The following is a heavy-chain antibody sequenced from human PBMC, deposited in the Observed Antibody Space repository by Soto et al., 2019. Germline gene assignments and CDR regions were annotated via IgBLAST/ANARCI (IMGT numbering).Heavy chain of an antibody. J-gene: IGHJ4*02. CDR3: ARYRDYGDHFDY. D-gene: IGHD4-17*01. Sequence: QVQLQESGPGLVKPSQTLSLTCTVSGGSISSGDYYWSWIRQPPGKGLEWIGYIYYSGSTYYNPSLKSRVTISVETSKNQFSMKLSSVTAADTAVYYCARYRDYGDHFDYWGQGTLVTVSS. V-gene: IGHV4-30-4*01. CDR2: IYYSGST. CDR1: GGSISSGDYY.